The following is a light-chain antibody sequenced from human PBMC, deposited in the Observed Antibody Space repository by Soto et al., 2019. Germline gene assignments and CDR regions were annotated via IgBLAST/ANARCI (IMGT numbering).Light chain of an antibody. V-gene: IGLV2-14*01. CDR3: SSYTTVFFYV. Sequence: QSLFSQPASVSGSPGDSITISCTGSSSDSGAFNYVAWYQQHPGKAPKLIIHGVTNRPSGVSSRFSGSKSDYTASLTISGLQAEDEADYYCSSYTTVFFYVFGTGTRSPS. J-gene: IGLJ1*01. CDR1: SSDSGAFNY. CDR2: GVT.